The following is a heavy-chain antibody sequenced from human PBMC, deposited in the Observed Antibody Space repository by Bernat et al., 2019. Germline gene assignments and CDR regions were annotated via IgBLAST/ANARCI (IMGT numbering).Heavy chain of an antibody. CDR2: ISYDGSNK. V-gene: IGHV3-30*18. CDR1: GFTFSSYG. CDR3: AKDFSPSYYYDSSGYSFDY. J-gene: IGHJ4*02. Sequence: QVQLVVSGGGVVQPGRSLRLSCAASGFTFSSYGMHWVRQAPGKGLEWVAVISYDGSNKYYADSVKGRFTISRDNSKNTLYLQMNSLRAEDTAVYYCAKDFSPSYYYDSSGYSFDYWGQGTLVTVSS. D-gene: IGHD3-22*01.